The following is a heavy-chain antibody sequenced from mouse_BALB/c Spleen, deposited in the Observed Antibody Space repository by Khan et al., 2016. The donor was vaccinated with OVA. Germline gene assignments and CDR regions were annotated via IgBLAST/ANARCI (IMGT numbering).Heavy chain of an antibody. CDR2: VSTGGHYP. CDR1: GFTFSTYG. D-gene: IGHD1-1*01. V-gene: IGHV5-6*01. CDR3: VRLAYYYDSEGFAY. Sequence: EVELVESGGDVVKPGGSLKLSCAASGFTFSTYGMSWVRQTPDKRLEWVATVSTGGHYPYYPDTVKGRFTLSRDNAKNTLYLQMNSLKSEDTAMFYCVRLAYYYDSEGFAYWGQGTLVTV. J-gene: IGHJ3*01.